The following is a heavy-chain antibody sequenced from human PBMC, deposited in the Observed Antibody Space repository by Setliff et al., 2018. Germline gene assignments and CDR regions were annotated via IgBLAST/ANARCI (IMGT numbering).Heavy chain of an antibody. Sequence: ASVKVSCKASGYTFTSYGISWVRQAPGQGLEWMGWISAYNGNTNYAQQLQGRVTMTTDTSTSTAYMELSSLRSEDTAVYYCASGALTRSGYYYPKKYYFDYWGQGTLVTVSS. CDR3: ASGALTRSGYYYPKKYYFDY. D-gene: IGHD3-22*01. CDR2: ISAYNGNT. J-gene: IGHJ4*02. V-gene: IGHV1-18*01. CDR1: GYTFTSYG.